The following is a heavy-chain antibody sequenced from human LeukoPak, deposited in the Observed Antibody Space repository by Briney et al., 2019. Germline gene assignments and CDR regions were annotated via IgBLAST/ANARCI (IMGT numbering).Heavy chain of an antibody. CDR2: INHSGST. J-gene: IGHJ4*02. CDR1: GGSISSSSYY. Sequence: SETLSLTCTVSGGSISSSSYYWSWIRQPPGKGLEWIGEINHSGSTNYNPSLKSRVTISVDTSKNQFSLKLSSVTAADTAVYYCARGTRYYDSSGYYYDYWGQGTLVTVSS. V-gene: IGHV4-39*07. D-gene: IGHD3-22*01. CDR3: ARGTRYYDSSGYYYDY.